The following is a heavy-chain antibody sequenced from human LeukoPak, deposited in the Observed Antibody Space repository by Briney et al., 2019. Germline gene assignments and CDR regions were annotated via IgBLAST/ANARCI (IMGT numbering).Heavy chain of an antibody. V-gene: IGHV3-23*01. CDR1: GFTFNNYA. J-gene: IGHJ4*02. Sequence: GGSLRLSCAASGFTFNNYAMCWVRQAPGKGLEWVSAISGSGGSTYYADSVKGRFTISRDNSKNTLYLQMNSLRAEDTAVYYCAKDLSYDRAHYFDYWGQGTLVTVSS. CDR2: ISGSGGST. D-gene: IGHD3-22*01. CDR3: AKDLSYDRAHYFDY.